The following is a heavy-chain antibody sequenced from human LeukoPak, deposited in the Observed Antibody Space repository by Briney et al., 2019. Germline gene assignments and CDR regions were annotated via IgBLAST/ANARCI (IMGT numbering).Heavy chain of an antibody. V-gene: IGHV4-34*01. CDR1: GGSFSGYY. CDR3: ARGLGCSSTSCLYYYYYYYMDV. D-gene: IGHD2-2*01. J-gene: IGHJ6*03. Sequence: SETLSLTCAVYGGSFSGYYWSWIRQPPGKGLEWGGEINHSGSTNYNPSLKSRVTISVDTSKNQFSLKLSSVTAADTAVYYCARGLGCSSTSCLYYYYYYYMDVWGKGTTVTVSS. CDR2: INHSGST.